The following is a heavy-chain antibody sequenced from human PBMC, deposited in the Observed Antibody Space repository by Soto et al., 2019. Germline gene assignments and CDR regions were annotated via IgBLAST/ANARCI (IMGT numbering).Heavy chain of an antibody. CDR2: IYPGDFDT. CDR1: GYSSNTVW. V-gene: IGHV5-51*01. Sequence: PGESLKISCVGSGYSSNTVWIGWVRQMPGKGLEWMGIIYPGDFDTRYSPSFQGHVTMSVDKSINTAYLQWSSLETSDTAMYFCARLLGYSYRHQELFHYWCPGTPLTVSS. CDR3: ARLLGYSYRHQELFHY. J-gene: IGHJ4*02. D-gene: IGHD5-18*01.